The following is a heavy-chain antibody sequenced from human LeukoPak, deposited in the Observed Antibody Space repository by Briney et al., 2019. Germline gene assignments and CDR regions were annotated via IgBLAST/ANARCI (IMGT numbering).Heavy chain of an antibody. V-gene: IGHV4-38-2*02. D-gene: IGHD4-17*01. J-gene: IGHJ6*03. Sequence: SETLSLTCTVSGYSISSGYYWGWIRQPPGKGLEWIGEINHSGSTNYNPSLKSRVTISVDTSKNQFSLKLSSVTAADTAVYYCARSVTVTTYYYYYMDVWGKGTTVTVSS. CDR1: GYSISSGYY. CDR2: INHSGST. CDR3: ARSVTVTTYYYYYMDV.